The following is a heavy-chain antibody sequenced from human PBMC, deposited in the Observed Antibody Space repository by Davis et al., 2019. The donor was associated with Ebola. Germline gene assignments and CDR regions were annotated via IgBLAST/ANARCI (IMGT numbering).Heavy chain of an antibody. CDR1: GFTFSGYW. J-gene: IGHJ4*02. V-gene: IGHV3-7*01. Sequence: GGSLRLSCAASGFTFSGYWMSWVRQAPGKGLEWVANIKQDGSEKYYVDSVKGRFTISRDNAKNSLYLQMNSLRAEDTAVYYCARDWASGYSSSWAYFDSWGQGAPVTVSS. CDR3: ARDWASGYSSSWAYFDS. CDR2: IKQDGSEK. D-gene: IGHD6-13*01.